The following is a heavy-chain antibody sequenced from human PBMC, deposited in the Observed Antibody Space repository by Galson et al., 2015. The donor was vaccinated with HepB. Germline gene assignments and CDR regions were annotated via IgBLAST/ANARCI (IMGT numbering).Heavy chain of an antibody. CDR2: IGGSGSNT. J-gene: IGHJ2*01. CDR3: AKQLQWLVRIDWYFDL. V-gene: IGHV3-23*01. CDR1: GFTFSSYA. Sequence: SLRLSCAASGFTFSSYAMSWVRQAPGRGLEWVASIGGSGSNTYYADSVKGRFTISGDNSKNTLFLQMNGLRAEDTALYYCAKQLQWLVRIDWYFDLWGRGTLVTVSS. D-gene: IGHD6-19*01.